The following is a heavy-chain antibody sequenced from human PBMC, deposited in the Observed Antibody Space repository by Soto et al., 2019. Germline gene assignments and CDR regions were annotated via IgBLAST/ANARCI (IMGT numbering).Heavy chain of an antibody. Sequence: SETLSLTCTVSGGSISSGCYYWSWIRQHPGKGLEWIGYIYYSGSTYYNPSLKSRVTISVDTSKNQFSLKLSSVTAADTAVYYCARDVIYVQGTVTIRTFDYWGQGTLVTVS. CDR3: ARDVIYVQGTVTIRTFDY. CDR1: GGSISSGCYY. CDR2: IYYSGST. J-gene: IGHJ4*02. V-gene: IGHV4-31*03. D-gene: IGHD4-17*01.